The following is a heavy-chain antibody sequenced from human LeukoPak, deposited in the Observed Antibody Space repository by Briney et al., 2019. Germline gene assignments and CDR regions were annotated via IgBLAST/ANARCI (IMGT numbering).Heavy chain of an antibody. Sequence: GGSLRLSCAASGFTLSSLAMHWFRQAPGKGLEWVSSSGTRSGTKYYADSVMGRFTISRDSAMNSVSLQINSLRAEDTAVYYCLLQMTYGELSDPDFRGQGTLVTVSS. CDR1: GFTLSSLA. V-gene: IGHV3-21*01. CDR3: LLQMTYGELSDPDF. J-gene: IGHJ4*02. CDR2: SGTRSGTK. D-gene: IGHD3-16*02.